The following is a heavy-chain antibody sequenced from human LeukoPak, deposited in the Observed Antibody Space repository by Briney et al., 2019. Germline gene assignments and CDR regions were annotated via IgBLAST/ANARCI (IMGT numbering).Heavy chain of an antibody. J-gene: IGHJ4*02. Sequence: ASVKVSCKASGYTFNSYGFSWVRQAPGQGLEWMGWINPNSGGTNYAQKFQGRVTMTRDTSISTAYMELSRLRSDDTAVYYCRTDRYGDYGDYIDYWGQGTLVTVSS. V-gene: IGHV1-2*02. D-gene: IGHD4-17*01. CDR1: GYTFNSYG. CDR2: INPNSGGT. CDR3: RTDRYGDYGDYIDY.